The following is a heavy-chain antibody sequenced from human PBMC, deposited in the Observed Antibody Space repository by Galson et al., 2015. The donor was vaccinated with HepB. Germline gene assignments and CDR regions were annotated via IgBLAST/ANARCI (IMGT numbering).Heavy chain of an antibody. J-gene: IGHJ5*02. Sequence: QSGAEVKKPGESLRISCKGSGYSFTSYWISWVRQMPGKGLEWMGRIDPSDSYTNYSPSFQGHVTISADKSISTAYLQWSSLKASDTAMYYCARGGKGYCSGGSCYGAWGQGTLVTVSS. CDR1: GYSFTSYW. D-gene: IGHD2-15*01. CDR2: IDPSDSYT. CDR3: ARGGKGYCSGGSCYGA. V-gene: IGHV5-10-1*01.